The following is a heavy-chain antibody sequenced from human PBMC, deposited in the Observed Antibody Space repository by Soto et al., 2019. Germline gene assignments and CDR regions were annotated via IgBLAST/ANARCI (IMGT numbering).Heavy chain of an antibody. CDR3: ERDRRIAPLYGMDV. J-gene: IGHJ6*02. CDR2: IYYSGST. CDR1: GGSISSGGYY. D-gene: IGHD6-6*01. Sequence: PSETLSLTCTVSGGSISSGGYYWSWIRQHPGKGLEWIGYIYYSGSTYHNPSLKSRVTISVDTSKNQFSLKLSSVTAADTAVYYCERDRRIAPLYGMDVWGQGTTVTVSS. V-gene: IGHV4-31*03.